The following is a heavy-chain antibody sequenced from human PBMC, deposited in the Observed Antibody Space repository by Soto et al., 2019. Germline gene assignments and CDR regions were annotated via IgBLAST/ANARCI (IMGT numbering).Heavy chain of an antibody. V-gene: IGHV1-46*01. J-gene: IGHJ5*02. D-gene: IGHD3-10*01. CDR3: ARERVAKPTGQGPYYYGSGSSLSFDP. CDR2: INPSGGST. CDR1: GYTFTSYY. Sequence: ASVKVSCKASGYTFTSYYMHWVRQAPGQGLEWMGIINPSGGSTSYAQKFQGRVTMARDTSTSTVYMELSSLRSEDTAVYYCARERVAKPTGQGPYYYGSGSSLSFDPWGQGTLVTVSS.